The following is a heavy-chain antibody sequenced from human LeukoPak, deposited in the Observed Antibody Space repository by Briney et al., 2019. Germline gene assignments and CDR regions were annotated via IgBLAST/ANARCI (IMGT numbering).Heavy chain of an antibody. Sequence: GGSLRLSCAASGFSVSRNYMSWVRQAPGKGLEWVSVIYSGGSTYYADSVKGRFTISRDNSKNTLYLQMNSLRAEDTAVYYCVTFPNPTPMLTGWGPGTLVTASS. CDR2: IYSGGST. V-gene: IGHV3-66*02. D-gene: IGHD5-18*01. CDR1: GFSVSRNY. J-gene: IGHJ4*02. CDR3: VTFPNPTPMLTG.